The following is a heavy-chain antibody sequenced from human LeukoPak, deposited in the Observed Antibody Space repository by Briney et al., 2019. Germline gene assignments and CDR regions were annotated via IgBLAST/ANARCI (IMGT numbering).Heavy chain of an antibody. D-gene: IGHD3-22*01. Sequence: ASVKVSCKASGYTFTGYYMHWVRQAPGQGLEWMGRTNPNSGGTNYAQKFQGRVTMTRDTSISTVYMELSRLRSDDTAVYYCARVGYYESSGYYEYWGQGTLVTVSS. V-gene: IGHV1-2*06. J-gene: IGHJ4*02. CDR3: ARVGYYESSGYYEY. CDR2: TNPNSGGT. CDR1: GYTFTGYY.